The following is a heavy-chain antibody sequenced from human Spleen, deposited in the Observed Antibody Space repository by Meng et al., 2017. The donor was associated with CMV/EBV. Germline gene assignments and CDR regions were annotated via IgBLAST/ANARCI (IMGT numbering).Heavy chain of an antibody. CDR2: INWNGGST. CDR1: DYG. D-gene: IGHD2-2*01. J-gene: IGHJ4*02. Sequence: DYGMSWVRQAPGKGLEWVSGINWNGGSTGYADSVKGRFTISRDNAKNSLYLQMNSLRAEDTALYYCAREGVGYCSSTSCYEYYFDYWGQGTLVTVSS. V-gene: IGHV3-20*03. CDR3: AREGVGYCSSTSCYEYYFDY.